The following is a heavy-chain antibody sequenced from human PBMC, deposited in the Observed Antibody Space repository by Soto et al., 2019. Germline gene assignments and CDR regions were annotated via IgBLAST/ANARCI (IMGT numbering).Heavy chain of an antibody. D-gene: IGHD1-26*01. J-gene: IGHJ6*02. V-gene: IGHV1-2*02. CDR2: INPNSGGT. Sequence: QVQLVQSGADVKKPGASVKVSCKASGYTFAGYYMHWVRQAPGQGLEWMGWINPNSGGTNYAQKLQGSVTMPRDTSISTAYMEVNRRISDDTAVYYCARGPYSGSSTSLPYYSAMDVWGQGTTVTVSS. CDR3: ARGPYSGSSTSLPYYSAMDV. CDR1: GYTFAGYY.